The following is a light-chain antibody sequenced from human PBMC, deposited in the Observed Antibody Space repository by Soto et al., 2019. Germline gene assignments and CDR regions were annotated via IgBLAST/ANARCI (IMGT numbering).Light chain of an antibody. Sequence: QSALTQPASVSGSPGPSITISCSGTISDFVLYNYVSWYQQHSGKAPKLMIYGVNNRPSGVSNRFSGSKSGNTASLTISGLQADDEADYYCSSYTTSSALQVFGTGTKVTVL. J-gene: IGLJ1*01. CDR3: SSYTTSSALQV. V-gene: IGLV2-14*01. CDR2: GVN. CDR1: ISDFVLYNY.